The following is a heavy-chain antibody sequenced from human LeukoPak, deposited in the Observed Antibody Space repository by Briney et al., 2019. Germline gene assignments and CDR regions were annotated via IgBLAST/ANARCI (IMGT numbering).Heavy chain of an antibody. CDR2: IIPIFGTA. Sequence: ASVKVSCKASGGTFSSYDISWVRQAPGQGLEWMGGIIPIFGTANYAQKFQGRVTITTDESTSTAYMELSSLRPEDTAVYYCARLIKGGYPRLYNWFDPGGQGTLVTVSS. CDR3: ARLIKGGYPRLYNWFDP. D-gene: IGHD1-26*01. V-gene: IGHV1-69*05. J-gene: IGHJ5*02. CDR1: GGTFSSYD.